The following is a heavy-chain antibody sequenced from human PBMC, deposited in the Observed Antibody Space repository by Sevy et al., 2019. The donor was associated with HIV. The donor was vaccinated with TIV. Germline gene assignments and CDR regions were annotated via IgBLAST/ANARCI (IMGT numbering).Heavy chain of an antibody. CDR1: GFTFRTYS. J-gene: IGHJ4*02. Sequence: GGSLRLSCAASGFTFRTYSMNWVRQAPGKGLEGLSSISDDRRYIYYSDSVKGRFTISRANAKNLLYLQMNNLRVEDTAIYYCARDFTTFGVVSGIDYWGQGNLVTVSS. V-gene: IGHV3-21*04. D-gene: IGHD3-3*01. CDR3: ARDFTTFGVVSGIDY. CDR2: ISDDRRYI.